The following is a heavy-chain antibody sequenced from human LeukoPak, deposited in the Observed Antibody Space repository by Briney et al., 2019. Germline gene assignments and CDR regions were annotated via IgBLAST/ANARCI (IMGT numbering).Heavy chain of an antibody. Sequence: PSETLSLTCTVSGYSISSGYYWGWIRQPPGKGLEWIGSIYHSGSTYYNPSLKSRVAISVDTSKNQFSLKLSSVTAADAAVYYCARASLTMVRGVLRYNWFDPWGQGTLVTVSS. CDR3: ARASLTMVRGVLRYNWFDP. J-gene: IGHJ5*02. V-gene: IGHV4-38-2*02. D-gene: IGHD3-10*01. CDR1: GYSISSGYY. CDR2: IYHSGST.